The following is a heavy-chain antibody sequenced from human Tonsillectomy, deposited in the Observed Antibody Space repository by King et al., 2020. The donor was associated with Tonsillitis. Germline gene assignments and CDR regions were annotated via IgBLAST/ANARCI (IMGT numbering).Heavy chain of an antibody. CDR3: ARAQESFPGPLRAFDI. V-gene: IGHV1-69*01. D-gene: IGHD3-3*02. CDR1: GGTFSSYG. Sequence: QLVQSGAELKKPGSSVRVSCKASGGTFSSYGILWVRQVPGQGLEWMGGIIPMLDTAKYAQRFQGRVTITADEVTTTAYMELSSLGSEDTAIYYCARAQESFPGPLRAFDIWGQGTMVTVSS. J-gene: IGHJ3*02. CDR2: IIPMLDTA.